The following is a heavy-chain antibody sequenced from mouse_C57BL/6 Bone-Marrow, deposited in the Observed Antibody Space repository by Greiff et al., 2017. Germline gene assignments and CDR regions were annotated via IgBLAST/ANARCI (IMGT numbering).Heavy chain of an antibody. CDR2: IYPRRGNT. CDR1: GYTFTSYG. V-gene: IGHV1-81*01. J-gene: IGHJ4*01. CDR3: ARSAFSAYYYAMDY. Sequence: VQLQQSGAELARPGASVKLSCKASGYTFTSYGISWVKQRTGQGLEWIGEIYPRRGNTYYNEKFKGKAPLTAAKSSSTVYMELRRRTSEHSTVYFCARSAFSAYYYAMDYWGQGTSVTVSS.